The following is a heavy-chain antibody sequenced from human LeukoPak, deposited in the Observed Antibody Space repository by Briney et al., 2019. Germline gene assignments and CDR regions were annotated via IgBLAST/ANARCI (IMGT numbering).Heavy chain of an antibody. CDR1: GASISSTPYF. Sequence: SETLSLTCTVSGASISSTPYFWGWIRQPPGKGLEWIGSIYYSGSTYYNPSLKSRVTISVDTSKNQFSLKLSSVTAADTAVYYCGSGWPPPVRWFDPWGQGTLVTVSS. D-gene: IGHD6-19*01. J-gene: IGHJ5*02. CDR3: GSGWPPPVRWFDP. V-gene: IGHV4-39*07. CDR2: IYYSGST.